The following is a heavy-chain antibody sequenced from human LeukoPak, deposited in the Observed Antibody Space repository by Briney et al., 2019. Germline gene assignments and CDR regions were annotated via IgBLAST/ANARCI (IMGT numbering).Heavy chain of an antibody. CDR1: GGSISSGDYY. V-gene: IGHV4-30-4*08. CDR3: ARWLGLSDAFDI. J-gene: IGHJ3*02. Sequence: SETLSLTCTVSGGSISSGDYYWGWIRQPPGKGLEWIGYIYYSGSTYYNPSLKSQVTISVDTPKNQCSLNLSSVTAADTAVYYCARWLGLSDAFDIWGQGTMVTVSS. CDR2: IYYSGST. D-gene: IGHD6-19*01.